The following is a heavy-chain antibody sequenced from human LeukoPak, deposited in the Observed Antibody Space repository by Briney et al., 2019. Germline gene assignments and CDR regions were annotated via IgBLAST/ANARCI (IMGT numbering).Heavy chain of an antibody. D-gene: IGHD3-22*01. V-gene: IGHV6-1*01. CDR2: TYYRSKWYN. CDR1: GDSVSSNSAA. J-gene: IGHJ4*02. Sequence: SQTLSLTCAISGDSVSSNSAAWNWIRQSPSRGLEWLGRTYYRSKWYNDYAVSVKSRITINPDTSKNQFSLQLNSVTPEDTAVYYCARGRFKAYYYDSSGYFDYWGQGTLVTDSS. CDR3: ARGRFKAYYYDSSGYFDY.